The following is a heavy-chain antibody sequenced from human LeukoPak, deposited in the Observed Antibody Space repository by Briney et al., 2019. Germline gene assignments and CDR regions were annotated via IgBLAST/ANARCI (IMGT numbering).Heavy chain of an antibody. D-gene: IGHD3-9*01. Sequence: SVKVSCKASGGTFDSYAISWVRQAPGQGLEWMGRIIPLLDIVNYAQNFQGRVTITADKSTSTAYMELSSLRSDDTAAYYCASPEGRYFDWLLWAYWGQGTLVTVSS. J-gene: IGHJ4*02. CDR3: ASPEGRYFDWLLWAY. V-gene: IGHV1-69*04. CDR1: GGTFDSYA. CDR2: IIPLLDIV.